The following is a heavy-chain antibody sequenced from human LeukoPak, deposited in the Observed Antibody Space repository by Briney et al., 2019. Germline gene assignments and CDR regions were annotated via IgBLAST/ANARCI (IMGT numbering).Heavy chain of an antibody. CDR1: GYTFTGYF. Sequence: ASVKVSCKASGYTFTGYFLHWVRQATGQGLEWMGWMNPNSGNTGYTQKFQGRVTMTRNTSISTAYMELSSLRSEDTAVYYCARGRGSGHKENWFDPWGQGTLVTVSS. V-gene: IGHV1-8*02. CDR2: MNPNSGNT. D-gene: IGHD6-19*01. J-gene: IGHJ5*02. CDR3: ARGRGSGHKENWFDP.